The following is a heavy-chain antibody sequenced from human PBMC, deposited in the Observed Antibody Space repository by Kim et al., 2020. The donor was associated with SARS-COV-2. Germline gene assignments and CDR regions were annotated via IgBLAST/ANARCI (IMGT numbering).Heavy chain of an antibody. CDR2: T. J-gene: IGHJ3*02. V-gene: IGHV3-23*01. Sequence: TNNAGPVKGRFTRSRDNAKNTLYLQMNSLRAEDTAVYYCAKDRDGAFDIWGQGTMVTVSS. CDR3: AKDRDGAFDI.